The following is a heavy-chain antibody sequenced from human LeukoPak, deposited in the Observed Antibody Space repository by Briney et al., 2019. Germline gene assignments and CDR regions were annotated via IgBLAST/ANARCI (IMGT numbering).Heavy chain of an antibody. D-gene: IGHD3-3*01. Sequence: PSETLSLTCAVYGGSFSGYYWSWIRQPPGKGLEWIGEINHSGSTNYNPSLKSRLTISVDTSKNQFSLQLSSVTAADTAVYYCARRGPYDFWSGYYRDAFDIWGQGTMVTVSS. CDR2: INHSGST. CDR3: ARRGPYDFWSGYYRDAFDI. V-gene: IGHV4-34*01. CDR1: GGSFSGYY. J-gene: IGHJ3*02.